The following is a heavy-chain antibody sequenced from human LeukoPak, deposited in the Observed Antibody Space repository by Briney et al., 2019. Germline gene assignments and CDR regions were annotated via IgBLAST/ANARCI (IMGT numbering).Heavy chain of an antibody. D-gene: IGHD6-13*01. CDR2: INPSGGST. CDR3: ATDLAAGTGYYYYGMDV. V-gene: IGHV1-46*01. CDR1: GYTFTSYY. J-gene: IGHJ6*02. Sequence: ASVEVSCKASGYTFTSYYMHWVRQAPGQGLEWMGIINPSGGSTSYAQNFQGRVTMTEDTSIDTVYMELSSLKSEDTAVYYCATDLAAGTGYYYYGMDVWGQGTTVTVSS.